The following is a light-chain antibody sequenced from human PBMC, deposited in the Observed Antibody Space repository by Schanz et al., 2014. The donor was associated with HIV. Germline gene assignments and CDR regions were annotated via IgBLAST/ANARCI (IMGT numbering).Light chain of an antibody. Sequence: EIVLTQSPGTLSLSPGERATLSCRASQSVSSNYLAWYQQKPGQAPRLLIYGASNRATGVPDRFSGSGSGTDFTLTISRLEPEDFAMYYCQQFGSSPPGITFGQGTRLEIK. V-gene: IGKV3-20*01. J-gene: IGKJ5*01. CDR2: GAS. CDR3: QQFGSSPPGIT. CDR1: QSVSSNY.